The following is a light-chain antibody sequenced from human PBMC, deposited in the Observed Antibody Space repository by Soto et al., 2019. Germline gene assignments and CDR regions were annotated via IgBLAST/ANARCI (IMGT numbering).Light chain of an antibody. CDR1: SNDVGGYNL. CDR2: EVN. J-gene: IGLJ3*02. CDR3: CSHVGGSSPQWV. Sequence: QSALTQPASVSGSPGQSITISCTGTSNDVGGYNLVSWFQQHPGKAPKLMISEVNKRPSGVSNRFSGSKSANTASLTISGLQAEDEADYYCCSHVGGSSPQWVFGGGTKLTGL. V-gene: IGLV2-23*02.